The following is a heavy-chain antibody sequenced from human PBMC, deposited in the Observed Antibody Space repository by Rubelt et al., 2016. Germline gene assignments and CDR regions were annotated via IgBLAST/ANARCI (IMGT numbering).Heavy chain of an antibody. CDR1: GYSINSGYF. CDR3: ARHRGCSAGRCYLDF. CDR2: IYSSGTT. D-gene: IGHD2-15*01. J-gene: IGHJ4*02. V-gene: IGHV4-38-2*02. Sequence: QVLLQESGPGLVKPSETLSLTCTVSGYSINSGYFWGWIRQSPGKGLEWIAAIYSSGTTYYGPSLRSRVTISVDTSKNQISLNLTSVTAADTAVYYCARHRGCSAGRCYLDFWGQGTLVTVSS.